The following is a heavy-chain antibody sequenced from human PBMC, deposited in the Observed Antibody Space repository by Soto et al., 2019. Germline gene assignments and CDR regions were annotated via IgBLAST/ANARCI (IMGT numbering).Heavy chain of an antibody. Sequence: GASVKVSCKASGYTFTGYAMHWVRQAPGQRLEWMGWINAGNGNTKYSQKFQGRVTITRDTSASTAYMELSSLRSEDTAVYYCARAVAVAADFAYWGQGTLFIVSS. J-gene: IGHJ4*02. CDR2: INAGNGNT. CDR1: GYTFTGYA. D-gene: IGHD6-19*01. V-gene: IGHV1-3*01. CDR3: ARAVAVAADFAY.